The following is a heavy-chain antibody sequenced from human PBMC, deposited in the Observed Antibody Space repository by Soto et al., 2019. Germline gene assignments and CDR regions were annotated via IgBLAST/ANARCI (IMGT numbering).Heavy chain of an antibody. CDR2: INHSGST. CDR1: GGSFSGYY. V-gene: IGHV4-34*01. Sequence: SETLSLTCAVYGGSFSGYYWTWIRQPPGTGLEWIGEINHSGSTNYNPSLKSRVTISVDTSKNQFSLKLISVTAADTAVYYCARLHGYCISTSCYGYYAMDVWGQGTTVTVSS. CDR3: ARLHGYCISTSCYGYYAMDV. J-gene: IGHJ6*02. D-gene: IGHD2-2*01.